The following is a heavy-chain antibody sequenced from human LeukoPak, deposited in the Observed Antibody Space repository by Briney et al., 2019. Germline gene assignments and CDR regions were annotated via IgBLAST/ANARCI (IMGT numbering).Heavy chain of an antibody. V-gene: IGHV3-53*01. J-gene: IGHJ4*02. CDR2: IYSGGST. Sequence: GGSLRLSCAASGFTFSSYWMSWVRQAPGKGLEWVSVIYSGGSTYYAASVEGRFTISRDNSKNTVYLQMNSLRVEDTAVYYCARAGPIDYWGQGTLVTVSS. CDR1: GFTFSSYW. CDR3: ARAGPIDY.